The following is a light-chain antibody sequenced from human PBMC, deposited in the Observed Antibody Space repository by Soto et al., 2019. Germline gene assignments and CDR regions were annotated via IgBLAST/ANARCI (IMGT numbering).Light chain of an antibody. V-gene: IGKV3-15*01. CDR1: QSVSAN. J-gene: IGKJ4*01. CDR3: QHDYNWPLT. Sequence: EIVMTQSPSTLSVSPGERATLSCRASQSVSANLAWYQQKPGQGPRLLIYGASTRATGIPARFSGSGSGTEFTLTISSMQSEDFAVYYCQHDYNWPLTFGGGTKVEIK. CDR2: GAS.